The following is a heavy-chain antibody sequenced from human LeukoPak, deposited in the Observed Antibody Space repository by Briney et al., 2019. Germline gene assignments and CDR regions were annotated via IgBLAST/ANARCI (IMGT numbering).Heavy chain of an antibody. CDR3: ARRGTIFGVVSSFDY. V-gene: IGHV3-48*04. D-gene: IGHD3-3*01. CDR1: GFTITSYV. CDR2: VSSSGSTI. J-gene: IGHJ4*02. Sequence: GGSLRLSCTASGFTITSYVTSGVRQAPGKGLEWVSYVSSSGSTIYYADSVKGRFTISRDDAENSLYLQMNSLRAEDTAVYFCARRGTIFGVVSSFDYWGQGTLVTVSS.